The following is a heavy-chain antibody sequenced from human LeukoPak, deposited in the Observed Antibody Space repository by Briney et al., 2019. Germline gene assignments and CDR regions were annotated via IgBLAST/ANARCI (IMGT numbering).Heavy chain of an antibody. CDR1: GGTFNNYA. CDR2: IFPLFETT. V-gene: IGHV1-69*13. Sequence: APVKVSCKASGGTFNNYAINWVRQAPGQGLEWMGGIFPLFETTNYAQGFKGRVTITADDSTSTAYMELNSLRTEDTAVYYCARGRESHGHYFHFWGQGTLVTVSS. J-gene: IGHJ4*02. CDR3: ARGRESHGHYFHF. D-gene: IGHD1-26*01.